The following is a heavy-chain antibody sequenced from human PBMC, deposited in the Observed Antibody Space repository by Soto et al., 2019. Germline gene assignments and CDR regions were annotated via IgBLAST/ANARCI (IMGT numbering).Heavy chain of an antibody. Sequence: SETLSLTCTVSGSDITTYYWGWLRQSPGKGLEWIGHIYDTGSTTYNPSLKSRVTISVDTSNKQFSLRLTSVTAADTAVYYCARCPIDHNWFDPWGQGTLVTVSS. V-gene: IGHV4-59*01. CDR1: GSDITTYY. J-gene: IGHJ5*02. CDR2: IYDTGST. CDR3: ARCPIDHNWFDP. D-gene: IGHD3-9*01.